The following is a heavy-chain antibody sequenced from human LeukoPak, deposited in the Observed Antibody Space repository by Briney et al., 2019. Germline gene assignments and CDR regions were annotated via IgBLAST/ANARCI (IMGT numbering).Heavy chain of an antibody. CDR1: GGSMSPYH. J-gene: IGHJ4*02. D-gene: IGHD6-13*01. CDR2: IYYSGTT. CDR3: ARGVYIAAAQYAY. Sequence: SETLSLTCTVSGGSMSPYHWGWIRQPPGKGLEWTGYIYYSGTTNYNPSLKSRVTISVDTSKNQFSLKLSSVTAADTAVYYCARGVYIAAAQYAYWDQGTLVTVSS. V-gene: IGHV4-59*01.